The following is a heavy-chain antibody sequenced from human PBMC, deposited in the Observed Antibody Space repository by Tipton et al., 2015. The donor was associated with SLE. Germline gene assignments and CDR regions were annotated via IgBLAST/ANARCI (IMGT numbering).Heavy chain of an antibody. V-gene: IGHV4-38-2*01. CDR3: ARRDKYYDSSGYPYDAFDI. CDR2: IYHSGST. CDR1: GFSISSGYY. J-gene: IGHJ3*02. Sequence: TLSLTCAVSGFSISSGYYWGWLRQPPGKGLAWIGSIYHSGSTYYNPSLKSRVTISVDTSKNQFSLKLSSVTAADTAVYYCARRDKYYDSSGYPYDAFDIWGQGTMVTVSS. D-gene: IGHD3-22*01.